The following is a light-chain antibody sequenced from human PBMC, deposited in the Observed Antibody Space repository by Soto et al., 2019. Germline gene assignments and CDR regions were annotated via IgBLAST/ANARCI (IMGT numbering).Light chain of an antibody. V-gene: IGLV2-8*01. Sequence: QSVLTQPPSASGSPGQSVTISCTGTSSDVGGYNYVSWYQQHPGKAPKLMIYEVSKRPSGVPDRFSGSKSGNTASLTVSGLQAEDEADYYCSSYAGSNILFGGGT. CDR1: SSDVGGYNY. CDR2: EVS. CDR3: SSYAGSNIL. J-gene: IGLJ2*01.